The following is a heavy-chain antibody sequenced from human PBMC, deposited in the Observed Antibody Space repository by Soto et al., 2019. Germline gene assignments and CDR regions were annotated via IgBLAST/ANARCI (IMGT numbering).Heavy chain of an antibody. V-gene: IGHV3-9*01. CDR3: AKDRGPNGFDAFDI. Sequence: GGSLRLSCAASGFTFDDYAMHWVRQAPGKGLEWVSGISWNSGSIGYADSVKGRFTISRDNAKNSLYLQMNSLRAEDTALYYCAKDRGPNGFDAFDIWGQGTMVTVSS. D-gene: IGHD2-8*01. CDR1: GFTFDDYA. J-gene: IGHJ3*02. CDR2: ISWNSGSI.